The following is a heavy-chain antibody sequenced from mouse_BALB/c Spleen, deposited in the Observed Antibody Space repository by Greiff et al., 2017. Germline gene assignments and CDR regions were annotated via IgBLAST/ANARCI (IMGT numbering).Heavy chain of an antibody. CDR1: GFTFSSYA. CDR3: ARGDDGYYVGTWFAY. CDR2: ISSGGST. D-gene: IGHD2-3*01. Sequence: EVKVVESGGGLVKPGGSLKLSCAASGFTFSSYAMSWVRQTPEKRLEWVASISSGGSTYYPDSVKGRFTISRDNARNILYLQMSSLRSEDTAMYYCARGDDGYYVGTWFAYWGQGTLVTVSA. J-gene: IGHJ3*01. V-gene: IGHV5-6-5*01.